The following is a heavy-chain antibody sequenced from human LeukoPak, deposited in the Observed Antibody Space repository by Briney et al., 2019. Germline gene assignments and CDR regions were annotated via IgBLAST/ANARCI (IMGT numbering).Heavy chain of an antibody. CDR3: ARGYSSSWYNWFDP. D-gene: IGHD6-13*01. J-gene: IGHJ5*02. V-gene: IGHV3-74*01. Sequence: GGSLRLSCAASGFTFSSYWMHWVRQAPGKGRVWVSRINSDGSSTSYADSVKGRFTISRDNAKSTLYLQMNSLRVEDTAVYYCARGYSSSWYNWFDPWGQGTLVTVSS. CDR2: INSDGSST. CDR1: GFTFSSYW.